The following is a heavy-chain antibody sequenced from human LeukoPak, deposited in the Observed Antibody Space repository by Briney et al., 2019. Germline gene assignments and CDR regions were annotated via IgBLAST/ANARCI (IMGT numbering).Heavy chain of an antibody. Sequence: GVSLKISCKGSGYSFTSYWISWVRQMPGKGLEWMGRIDPSDSYTNYSPSFQGHVTISADKSISTAYLQWSSLKASDTAMYYCARHWFSESSSSWYAWGQGTLVTVPS. CDR2: IDPSDSYT. CDR1: GYSFTSYW. J-gene: IGHJ4*02. CDR3: ARHWFSESSSSWYA. V-gene: IGHV5-10-1*01. D-gene: IGHD6-13*01.